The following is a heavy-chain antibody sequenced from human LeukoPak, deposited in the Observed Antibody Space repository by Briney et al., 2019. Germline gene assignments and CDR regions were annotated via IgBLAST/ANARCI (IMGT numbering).Heavy chain of an antibody. J-gene: IGHJ4*02. Sequence: PGGSLRLSCAASGYTFSDFCVNWVRQAPGKGLEWVSSISVRSNYRYYADSVRGRFTISRDDARDSLFLQMNSLRAEDTAVYFCVRLRRNSDRSGYYYYYDYWGQGTLVTVSS. V-gene: IGHV3-21*01. CDR1: GYTFSDFC. CDR2: ISVRSNYR. CDR3: VRLRRNSDRSGYYYYYDY. D-gene: IGHD3-22*01.